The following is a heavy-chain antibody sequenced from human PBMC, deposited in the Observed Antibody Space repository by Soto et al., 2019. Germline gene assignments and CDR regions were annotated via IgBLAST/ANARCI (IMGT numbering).Heavy chain of an antibody. CDR2: IYWDDDK. D-gene: IGHD4-17*01. J-gene: IGHJ4*02. V-gene: IGHV2-5*02. CDR3: AHTTLGGPGTVPTEYYFDY. CDR1: GFSLSTNGVG. Sequence: QITLKESGPTLVKPTQTLTLTCTFSGFSLSTNGVGVGWIRQPPGKALEWLALIYWDDDKRYRPSVKSRLTITKDTSKNQVVLIMTNMGPVDTSTYYCAHTTLGGPGTVPTEYYFDYWGQGTLVTVSS.